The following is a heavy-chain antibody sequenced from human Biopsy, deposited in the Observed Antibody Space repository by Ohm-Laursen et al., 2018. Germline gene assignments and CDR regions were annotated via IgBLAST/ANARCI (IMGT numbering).Heavy chain of an antibody. CDR1: GFTFPSFT. CDR2: ISGSGGNA. J-gene: IGHJ4*02. Sequence: GSLRLPCAASGFTFPSFTMSWVRQAPGKGLQWVSGISGSGGNAYYADSARGRFNISRDNSKSRLYLQMTGLRAEDSALYYCAKDPDFWRGGEGDFWGRGTLVTVSS. CDR3: AKDPDFWRGGEGDF. D-gene: IGHD3-3*01. V-gene: IGHV3-23*01.